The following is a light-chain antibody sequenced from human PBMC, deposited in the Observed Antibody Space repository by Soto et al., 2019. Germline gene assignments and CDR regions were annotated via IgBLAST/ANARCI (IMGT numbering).Light chain of an antibody. CDR2: VNSGGSH. J-gene: IGLJ7*01. CDR1: SGHSNYA. V-gene: IGLV4-69*01. Sequence: QLVQTQSPSASASLGASVKLTCTLSSGHSNYAIAWHQQQPEKGPRYLMKVNSGGSHIKGDGIPDRFSGSSSGAERYLFISSLQSEDEADYYCQTWGTGSAIVVFGGGTQLTVL. CDR3: QTWGTGSAIVV.